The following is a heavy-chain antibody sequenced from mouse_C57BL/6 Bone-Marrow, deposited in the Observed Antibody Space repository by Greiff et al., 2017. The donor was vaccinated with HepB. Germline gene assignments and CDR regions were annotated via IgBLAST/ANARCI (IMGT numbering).Heavy chain of an antibody. V-gene: IGHV10-1*01. Sequence: EVQLQESGGGLVQPKGSLKLSCAASGFSFNTYAMNWVRQAPGKGLEWVARIRSKSNNYATYYADSVKDRFTISRDDSESMLYLQMNNLKTEDTAMYYCVRHGETAQDYFDYWGQGTTLTVSS. CDR3: VRHGETAQDYFDY. CDR1: GFSFNTYA. CDR2: IRSKSNNYAT. D-gene: IGHD3-2*02. J-gene: IGHJ2*01.